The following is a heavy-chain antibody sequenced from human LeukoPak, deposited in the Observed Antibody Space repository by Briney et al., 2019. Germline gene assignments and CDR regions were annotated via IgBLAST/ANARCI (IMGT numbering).Heavy chain of an antibody. Sequence: SETLSLTCAVYGGSFSGSYWSWIRQPPGKGLEWIGQIHHSGSAHYSPSLRSRVTMSVDTSKNQFSLKLSTVAAADTAVYYCARHGILLASGTNFDNWGQGTLVTVSS. D-gene: IGHD3-10*02. CDR3: ARHGILLASGTNFDN. CDR1: GGSFSGSY. CDR2: IHHSGSA. V-gene: IGHV4-34*01. J-gene: IGHJ4*02.